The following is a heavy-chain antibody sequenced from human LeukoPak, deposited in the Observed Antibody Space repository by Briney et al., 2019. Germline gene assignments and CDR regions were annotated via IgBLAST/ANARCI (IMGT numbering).Heavy chain of an antibody. CDR1: GFTFSSHG. CDR3: AKVPHIVVVVAAGYYFDY. CDR2: IRGDGVTT. J-gene: IGHJ4*02. Sequence: GGSLRLSCAASGFTFSSHGMNWVRQAPGKGLEWVSGIRGDGVTTYYADSVKGRFTISRDNSKNTLYLQMNSLRAVDTAVYYCAKVPHIVVVVAAGYYFDYWGQGTLVTVSS. V-gene: IGHV3-23*01. D-gene: IGHD2-15*01.